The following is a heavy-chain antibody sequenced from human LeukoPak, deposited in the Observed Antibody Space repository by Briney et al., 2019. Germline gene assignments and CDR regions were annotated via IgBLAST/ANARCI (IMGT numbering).Heavy chain of an antibody. Sequence: QPGGSLRLSCAASGFTFSSYWMHWVRQAPGKGLVWVSRINSDGSSTSYADSVRGRFTISRDNAKNTLYLQMNSLRAEDTAVYYCARERYGSASMDVWGKGTTVTISS. V-gene: IGHV3-74*01. J-gene: IGHJ6*03. D-gene: IGHD3-10*01. CDR1: GFTFSSYW. CDR3: ARERYGSASMDV. CDR2: INSDGSST.